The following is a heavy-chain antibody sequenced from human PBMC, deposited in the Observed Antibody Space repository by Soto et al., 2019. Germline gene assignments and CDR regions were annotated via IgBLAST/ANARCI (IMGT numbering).Heavy chain of an antibody. CDR1: GYSFTSYW. CDR2: IYPGDSDT. CDR3: AKYQLPRDYYYYGMDV. Sequence: GESLKISCKGSGYSFTSYWIGWVRQMPGKGLEWMGIIYPGDSDTRYSPSFQGQVTISADKSISTAYLQWSSLKASDTAMYYCAKYQLPRDYYYYGMDVWGQGTTVTVSS. J-gene: IGHJ6*02. D-gene: IGHD2-2*01. V-gene: IGHV5-51*01.